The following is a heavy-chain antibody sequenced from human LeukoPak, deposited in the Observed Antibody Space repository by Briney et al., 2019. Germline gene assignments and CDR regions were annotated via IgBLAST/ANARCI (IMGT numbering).Heavy chain of an antibody. CDR2: INGDGSST. D-gene: IGHD6-13*01. V-gene: IGHV3-74*01. CDR3: ARVIDSSSWYRDAFDI. J-gene: IGHJ3*02. Sequence: PGGSLRLSCAASGFTLSRYWTHWVRQAPGKGLVWVSRINGDGSSTSYADSVKGRFTISRDNAKNTLYLQMNSLRAEDTAVYYCARVIDSSSWYRDAFDIWGQGTMVTVSS. CDR1: GFTLSRYW.